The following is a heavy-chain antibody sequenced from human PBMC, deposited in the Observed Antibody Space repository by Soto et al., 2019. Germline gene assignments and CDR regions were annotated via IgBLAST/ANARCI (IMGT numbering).Heavy chain of an antibody. CDR3: VRHFGISDEGNC. V-gene: IGHV5-10-1*01. J-gene: IGHJ4*02. D-gene: IGHD3-10*01. CDR2: IDPSDSYS. CDR1: GYTFTSHW. Sequence: LGESLKISCRVYGYTFTSHWIAWGGQMPWRGLEWMARIDPSDSYSNYSPSFKGHVSVSVDKSTNTAYLQWTSLKASDTAVYYCVRHFGISDEGNCWGQGTPVTVSS.